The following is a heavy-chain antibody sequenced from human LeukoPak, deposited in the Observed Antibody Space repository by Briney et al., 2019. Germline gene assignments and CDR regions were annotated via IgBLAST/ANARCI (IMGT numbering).Heavy chain of an antibody. CDR2: IRYDGSNK. CDR3: AKDAWGGKHFDY. V-gene: IGHV3-30*02. CDR1: GFTFSSYC. J-gene: IGHJ4*02. Sequence: GGSLRLSCAASGFTFSSYCMHWVRQAPGKGLEWEAFIRYDGSNKYYADSVNGRFTISRDNSKNTLYLQMNSLRAEDTAVYYCAKDAWGGKHFDYWGQGTLVTVSS. D-gene: IGHD3-16*01.